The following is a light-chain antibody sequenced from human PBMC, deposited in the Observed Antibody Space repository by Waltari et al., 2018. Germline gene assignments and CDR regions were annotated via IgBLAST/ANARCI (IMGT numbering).Light chain of an antibody. CDR1: TSYLGSYDL. V-gene: IGLV2-23*02. Sequence: QSALTQPASVSGTPGQSITISCSGTTSYLGSYDLVSWYQQHPGEAPKLLICEVFKRPPDTSSRFSGAKSGSTASLTISGLQPEDEADYYCCSYAGRGTYVFGSGTKVTVL. CDR2: EVF. J-gene: IGLJ1*01. CDR3: CSYAGRGTYV.